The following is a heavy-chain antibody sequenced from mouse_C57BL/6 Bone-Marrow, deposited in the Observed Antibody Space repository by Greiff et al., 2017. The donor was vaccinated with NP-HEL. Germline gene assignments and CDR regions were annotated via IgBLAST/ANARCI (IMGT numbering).Heavy chain of an antibody. D-gene: IGHD2-4*01. J-gene: IGHJ2*01. CDR2: IRNKANGYTT. CDR3: ARYIEGYDYDEGYYFDY. CDR1: GFTFTDYY. Sequence: EVQLVESGGGLVQPGGSLSLSCAASGFTFTDYYMSWVRQPPGKALEWLGFIRNKANGYTTEYSASVKGRFTISRDNSQSILYLQMNALRAEDSATYYCARYIEGYDYDEGYYFDYWGQGTTLTVSS. V-gene: IGHV7-3*01.